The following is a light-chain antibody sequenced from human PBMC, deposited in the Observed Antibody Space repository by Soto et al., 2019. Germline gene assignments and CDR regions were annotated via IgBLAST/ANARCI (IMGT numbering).Light chain of an antibody. CDR1: QTVNSNY. J-gene: IGKJ4*01. CDR3: QQRGT. Sequence: EIVLTQSPGTLSLSPGERATLSCRASQTVNSNYIAWYQHKPGQAPRPLIYGASTRATGIPDRFSGGGSETDFSLIITRLDPEDFALYYCQQRGTFGGGTKVEIK. V-gene: IGKV3-20*01. CDR2: GAS.